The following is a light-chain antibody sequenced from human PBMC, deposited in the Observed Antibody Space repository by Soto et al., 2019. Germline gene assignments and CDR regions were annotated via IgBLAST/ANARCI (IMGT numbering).Light chain of an antibody. CDR3: QQYNSYSLT. V-gene: IGKV1-5*01. J-gene: IGKJ1*01. CDR2: DAS. Sequence: DIQMTQSPSTLSASVGDRVTITCRASQSISSWLAWYQQKPGKAHKLLIYDASSLESGVPSRFSGSGSGTEFTLTISSLQPDDFATYYCQQYNSYSLTFGQGNKVEIK. CDR1: QSISSW.